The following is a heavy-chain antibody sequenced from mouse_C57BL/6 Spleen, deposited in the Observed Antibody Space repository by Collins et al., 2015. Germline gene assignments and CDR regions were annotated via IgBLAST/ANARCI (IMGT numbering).Heavy chain of an antibody. V-gene: IGHV1-69*01. CDR2: IDTSDSYT. Sequence: QLQQPGAELVMPGASVKMSCKASGYTFTDYWMHWVKQRPGQGLEWIGAIDTSDSYTSYNQKFKGKATLTVDESSSTAYMQLSSLTSEDSAVYYCARGPYYFDYWGQGTTLTVSS. CDR1: GYTFTDYW. CDR3: ARGPYYFDY. J-gene: IGHJ2*01.